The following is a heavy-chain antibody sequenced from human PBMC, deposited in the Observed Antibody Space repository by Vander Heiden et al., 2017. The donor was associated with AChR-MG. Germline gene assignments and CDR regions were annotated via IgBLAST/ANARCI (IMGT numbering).Heavy chain of an antibody. V-gene: IGHV3-11*01. CDR3: ARRLPVSANYGLDV. D-gene: IGHD4-4*01. CDR1: RFTFSAYY. Sequence: QVQLVESGGGLVKPGGSLRLSCAASRFTFSAYYMAWIRQAPGKGLEWVSYISSSGTTTYHADSVKGRFTISRDNAKNSLYLQMNSLRAEDTAVYYCARRLPVSANYGLDVWGQGTTVTVS. J-gene: IGHJ6*02. CDR2: ISSSGTTT.